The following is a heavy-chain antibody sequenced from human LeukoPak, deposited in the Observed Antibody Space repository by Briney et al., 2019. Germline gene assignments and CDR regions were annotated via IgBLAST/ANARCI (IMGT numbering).Heavy chain of an antibody. Sequence: GASVKVSCKAPGYTFTSYGISWVRQAPGQGLEWMGWISAYNGNTNYAQKFQGRVTMTRDTSISTAYMELSRLRSDDTAVYYCAKVVGFRVWGSYRRFDYWGQGTLVTVSS. CDR2: ISAYNGNT. J-gene: IGHJ4*02. D-gene: IGHD3-16*02. CDR3: AKVVGFRVWGSYRRFDY. CDR1: GYTFTSYG. V-gene: IGHV1-18*01.